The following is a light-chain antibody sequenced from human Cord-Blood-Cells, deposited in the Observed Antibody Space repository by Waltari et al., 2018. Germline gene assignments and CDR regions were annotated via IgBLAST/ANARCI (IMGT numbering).Light chain of an antibody. Sequence: EIVLTQYPGTLSLSPEERATLSCRASQSVSSSYLAWYQQKPGQAPRLLIYGASSRATGIPDRFSGSGSGTDFTLTISRLEPEDFAVYYCQQYGSSPPLTFGGGTKVEIK. CDR1: QSVSSSY. CDR3: QQYGSSPPLT. V-gene: IGKV3-20*01. CDR2: GAS. J-gene: IGKJ4*01.